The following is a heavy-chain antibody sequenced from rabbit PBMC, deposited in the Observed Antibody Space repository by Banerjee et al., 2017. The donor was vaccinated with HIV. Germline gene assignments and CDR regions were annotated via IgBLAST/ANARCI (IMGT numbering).Heavy chain of an antibody. Sequence: QEQLVESGGGLVQPGGSLTLSCTASGFSFSSSYWICWVRQAPGKGLEWIACIDSGSSSLTYYATWAEGRFTISKTSSTTVTLQMPSLTAADTATYFCARDRSNFWEFVFSLWGPGTLVTVS. CDR1: GFSFSSSYW. J-gene: IGHJ4*01. D-gene: IGHD8-1*01. CDR2: IDSGSSSLT. V-gene: IGHV1S45*01. CDR3: ARDRSNFWEFVFSL.